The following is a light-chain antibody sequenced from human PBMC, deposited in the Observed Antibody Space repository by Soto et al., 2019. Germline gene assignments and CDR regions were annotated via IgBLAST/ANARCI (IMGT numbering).Light chain of an antibody. CDR1: QCVSSSF. J-gene: IGKJ4*01. CDR2: GAS. CDR3: QQYGSSPLT. Sequence: EIVLTQSPGTLSLSPGERATLSCRASQCVSSSFLAWYQQKPGQAPRLLIYGASSRATGIPDRFSGSGSGTDFTLTIRRLEPEDVAVYYCQQYGSSPLTFGGGTKVEIK. V-gene: IGKV3-20*01.